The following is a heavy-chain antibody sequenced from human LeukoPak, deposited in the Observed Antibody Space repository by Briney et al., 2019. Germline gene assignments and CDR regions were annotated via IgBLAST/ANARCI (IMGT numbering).Heavy chain of an antibody. CDR3: ARSPGYYDSSGYYLDYFDY. J-gene: IGHJ4*02. CDR1: GGSISNYY. CDR2: IYYIGST. Sequence: KASETLSLTCTVSGGSISNYYWNWIRQPPGKGLEWIGFIYYIGSTNYNSSLKSRVTISADTSKNQFSLKLSSVTAADTAVYYCARSPGYYDSSGYYLDYFDYWGQGTLVTVSS. V-gene: IGHV4-59*08. D-gene: IGHD3-22*01.